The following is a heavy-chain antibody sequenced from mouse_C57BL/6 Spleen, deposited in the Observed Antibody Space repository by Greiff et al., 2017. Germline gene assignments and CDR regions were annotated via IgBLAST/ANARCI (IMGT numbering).Heavy chain of an antibody. J-gene: IGHJ2*01. Sequence: QVQLQQSGAELVMPGASVKLSCKASGYTFTSYWMHWVKQRPGQGLEWIGEIDPSDSYTNYNHKFKGKSTLTVDKSSSTAYMQHSSLTSEDSAVXYCARSGLLSYWGQGTTLTVSS. V-gene: IGHV1-69*01. CDR3: ARSGLLSY. CDR1: GYTFTSYW. CDR2: IDPSDSYT. D-gene: IGHD1-1*01.